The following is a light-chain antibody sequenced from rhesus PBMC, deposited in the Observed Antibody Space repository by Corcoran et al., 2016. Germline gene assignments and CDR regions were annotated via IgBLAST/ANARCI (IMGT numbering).Light chain of an antibody. V-gene: IGKV1-22*01. Sequence: DIQMTQSPSSLSASVGDTVTITCRASQGISGWLAWYQQKPGKAPKLLIYKASSLQRGVTSRFSGSGAGTDFTLTISSLQSEDFATYDCQQYSSRPWTFGQGTKVEIK. CDR3: QQYSSRPWT. CDR2: KAS. CDR1: QGISGW. J-gene: IGKJ1*01.